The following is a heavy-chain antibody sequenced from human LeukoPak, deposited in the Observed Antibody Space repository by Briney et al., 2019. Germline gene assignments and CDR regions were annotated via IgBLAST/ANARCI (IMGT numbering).Heavy chain of an antibody. D-gene: IGHD2-15*01. CDR2: ISGSGSNT. CDR3: AKKGCSSSSCSTAWYYLDV. Sequence: GGTLRLSCEPSGFTFSNYAMSWVRQAPGKGLEWVSSISGSGSNTYYADSVKGRFTISRDNSMNTLYLQMNSLRAEDTAVYHCAKKGCSSSSCSTAWYYLDVWGKGTTVTISS. J-gene: IGHJ6*03. V-gene: IGHV3-23*01. CDR1: GFTFSNYA.